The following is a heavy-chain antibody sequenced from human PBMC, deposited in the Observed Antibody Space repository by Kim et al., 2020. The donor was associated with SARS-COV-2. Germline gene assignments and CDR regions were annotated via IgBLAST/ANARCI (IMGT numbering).Heavy chain of an antibody. CDR3: ARGSRRWGSGALAY. CDR1: GGSFSGYY. CDR2: INHSGST. J-gene: IGHJ4*02. Sequence: SETLSLTCAVYGGSFSGYYWSWIRQPPGKGLEWIGEINHSGSTNYNPSLKSRVTISVDTSKNQFSLKLSSVTAADTAVYYCARGSRRWGSGALAYWGQGTLVTVSS. V-gene: IGHV4-34*01. D-gene: IGHD3-10*01.